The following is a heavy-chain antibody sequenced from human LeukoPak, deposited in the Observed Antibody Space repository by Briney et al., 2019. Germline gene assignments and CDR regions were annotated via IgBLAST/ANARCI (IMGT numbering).Heavy chain of an antibody. J-gene: IGHJ3*02. CDR1: GFTFSSHW. V-gene: IGHV3-7*01. CDR3: ARDDGAAVSPNGSFDI. D-gene: IGHD2-15*01. Sequence: GGALRLSCAASGFTFSSHWMSWVRQAPGKRLDWVANIKQDGSEKYYVDSVKGRFTISRDNAKNSLYLQMNSLRAEDTAAYYCARDDGAAVSPNGSFDIWGQGTMVTVSS. CDR2: IKQDGSEK.